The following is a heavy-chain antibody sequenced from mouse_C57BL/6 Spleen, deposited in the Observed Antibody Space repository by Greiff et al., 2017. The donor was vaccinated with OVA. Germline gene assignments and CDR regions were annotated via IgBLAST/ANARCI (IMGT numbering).Heavy chain of an antibody. Sequence: EVKLVESGAELVRPGASVKLSCTASGFNIKDDYMHWVKQRPEQGLEWIGWIDPENGDTEYASKFQGKATITADTSSNTAYLQLSSLTSEDTAVYYCTTGALLRSFAYWGQGTLVTVSA. J-gene: IGHJ3*01. CDR3: TTGALLRSFAY. CDR2: IDPENGDT. V-gene: IGHV14-4*01. D-gene: IGHD1-1*01. CDR1: GFNIKDDY.